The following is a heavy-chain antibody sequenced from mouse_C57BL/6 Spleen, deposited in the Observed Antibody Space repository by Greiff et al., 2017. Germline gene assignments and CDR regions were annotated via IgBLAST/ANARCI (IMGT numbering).Heavy chain of an antibody. Sequence: EVQLQQSGPELVKPGASVKISCKASGYTFTDYYMNWVKQSHGKSLEWIGDINPNNGGTSYNQKFKGKATLTVDKSSSTAYMERRSLTSEDSAVYYCAPHLATALDYWGQGTTLTVSS. V-gene: IGHV1-26*01. CDR3: APHLATALDY. CDR2: INPNNGGT. J-gene: IGHJ2*01. CDR1: GYTFTDYY. D-gene: IGHD1-2*01.